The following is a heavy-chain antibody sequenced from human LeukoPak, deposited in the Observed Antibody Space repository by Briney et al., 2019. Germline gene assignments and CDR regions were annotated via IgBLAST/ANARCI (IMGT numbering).Heavy chain of an antibody. Sequence: GGSLRLSCEASGFTFTKFWMSWVRQAPGKGLEWVSSISSSSSYIYYADSVKGRFTISRDNAKNSLYLQMNSLRAEDTAVYYCGRAGPVTKDHFIDVWGKGTTVTVSS. D-gene: IGHD2-2*01. CDR3: GRAGPVTKDHFIDV. CDR2: ISSSSSYI. V-gene: IGHV3-21*01. CDR1: GFTFTKFW. J-gene: IGHJ6*03.